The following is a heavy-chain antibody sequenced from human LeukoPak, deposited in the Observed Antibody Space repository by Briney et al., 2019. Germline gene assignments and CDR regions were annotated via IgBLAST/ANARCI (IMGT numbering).Heavy chain of an antibody. Sequence: ALVKVSCKASGYTFSNYHIHWVRQAPGQGIEWMGIINPRYGSTTYAQNFQGRVTMTRDMSTSTAYIELSSLRSGDTAVYYCAREEARDGSTGYYFDYWGQGTLLTVSS. J-gene: IGHJ4*02. CDR1: GYTFSNYH. D-gene: IGHD5-24*01. CDR3: AREEARDGSTGYYFDY. CDR2: INPRYGST. V-gene: IGHV1-46*01.